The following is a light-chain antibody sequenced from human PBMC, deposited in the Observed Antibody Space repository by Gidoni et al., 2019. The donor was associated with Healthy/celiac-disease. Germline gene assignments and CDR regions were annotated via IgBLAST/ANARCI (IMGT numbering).Light chain of an antibody. Sequence: DIQMTQSPFSLSASVGDRVTITCRASQSISSCLAWYQQKPGKAPKLLIYKASSLESGVPSRFSGSGSGTEFTLTISSLQPDDVATYYCQQYNSYPWTFGQGTKVEIK. CDR3: QQYNSYPWT. CDR1: QSISSC. CDR2: KAS. J-gene: IGKJ1*01. V-gene: IGKV1-5*03.